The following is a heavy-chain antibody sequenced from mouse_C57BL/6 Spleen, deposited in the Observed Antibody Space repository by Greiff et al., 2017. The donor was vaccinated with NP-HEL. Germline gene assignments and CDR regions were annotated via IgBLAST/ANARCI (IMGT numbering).Heavy chain of an antibody. V-gene: IGHV2-6*01. Sequence: VQLQQSGPGLVAPSQSLSITCTVSGFSLTSYGVDWVRQSPGKGLEWLGVIWGVGSTNYNSALKSRLSISKDNSKSQVFLKMNSLQTDDTAMYYCASYGYDGGVWFAYWGQGTLVTVSA. D-gene: IGHD2-2*01. CDR3: ASYGYDGGVWFAY. CDR1: GFSLTSYG. CDR2: IWGVGST. J-gene: IGHJ3*01.